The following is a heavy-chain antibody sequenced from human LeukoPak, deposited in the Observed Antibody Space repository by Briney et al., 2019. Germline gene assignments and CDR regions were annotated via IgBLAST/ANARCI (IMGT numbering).Heavy chain of an antibody. CDR3: ARDAGYSSGWYGYYFDY. CDR1: GYTFMSYG. CDR2: IGPYDGNT. V-gene: IGHV1-18*01. J-gene: IGHJ4*02. D-gene: IGHD6-19*01. Sequence: ASVKVSCKASGYTFMSYGISWVRQAPGQGLEWMGWIGPYDGNTNYAQKFQGRVTITADKSTSTAYMELSSLRSEDTAVYYCARDAGYSSGWYGYYFDYWGQGTLVTVSS.